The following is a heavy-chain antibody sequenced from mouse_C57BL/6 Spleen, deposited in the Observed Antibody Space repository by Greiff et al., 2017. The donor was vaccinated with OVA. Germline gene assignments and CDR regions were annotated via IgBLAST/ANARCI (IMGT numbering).Heavy chain of an antibody. CDR1: GYTFTSYW. Sequence: VQLQQPGAELVKPGASVKLSCKASGYTFTSYWMQWVKQRPGQGLEWIGEIDPSDSYSNSNQKFKGKATLTVDTSSSTAYIQLSSLTSEDSSVYYCARGDWDKAYWGQGTLVTVSA. J-gene: IGHJ3*01. CDR3: ARGDWDKAY. V-gene: IGHV1-50*01. CDR2: IDPSDSYS. D-gene: IGHD4-1*01.